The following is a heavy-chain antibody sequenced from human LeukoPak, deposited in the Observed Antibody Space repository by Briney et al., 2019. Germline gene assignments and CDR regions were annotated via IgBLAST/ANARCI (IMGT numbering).Heavy chain of an antibody. D-gene: IGHD4-17*01. Sequence: GGSLRLSCAASGFTFDDYAMHWVRQAPGKGLEWVSLISGDGGSTYYAGSVKGRFTISRDNRKNSLYLQMNSLRTEDTALYYCAIPATVTTPYDAFDIWGQGTMVTVSS. CDR1: GFTFDDYA. J-gene: IGHJ3*02. CDR2: ISGDGGST. CDR3: AIPATVTTPYDAFDI. V-gene: IGHV3-43*02.